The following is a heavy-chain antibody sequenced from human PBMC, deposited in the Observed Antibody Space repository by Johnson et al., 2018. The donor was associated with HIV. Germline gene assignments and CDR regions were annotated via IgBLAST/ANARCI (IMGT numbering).Heavy chain of an antibody. CDR1: GFTFDDYA. D-gene: IGHD3-10*01. Sequence: VQLVESGGGLVQPGRSLRLSCAASGFTFDDYAMHWVRQAPGKGLEWVSGIGTTGDTFYPGSVKGRFTISRENAKNSLYLQMNSLRAGDTAVYYCARTLGFGTEDAFDIWGQGTMVTVSS. CDR3: ARTLGFGTEDAFDI. CDR2: IGTTGDT. J-gene: IGHJ3*02. V-gene: IGHV3-13*01.